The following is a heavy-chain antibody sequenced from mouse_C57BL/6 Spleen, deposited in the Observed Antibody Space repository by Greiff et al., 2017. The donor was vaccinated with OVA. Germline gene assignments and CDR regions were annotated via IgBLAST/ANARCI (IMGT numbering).Heavy chain of an antibody. CDR3: ARSGFPFDY. J-gene: IGHJ2*01. CDR2: IDPSDSYT. CDR1: GYTFTSYW. D-gene: IGHD1-2*01. V-gene: IGHV1-69*01. Sequence: QVQLQQPGAELVMPGASVKLSCKASGYTFTSYWMHWVKQRPGQGLEWIGEIDPSDSYTNYNQKFKGKSTLTVDKSSSTAYMQLSSLTSEDSAVYYCARSGFPFDYWGQGTTLTVSS.